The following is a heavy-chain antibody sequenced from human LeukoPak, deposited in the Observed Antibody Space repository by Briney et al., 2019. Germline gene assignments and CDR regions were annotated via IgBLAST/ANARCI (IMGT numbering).Heavy chain of an antibody. Sequence: GGSLRLSCAASGFPFSDFYMSWIRQAPGKGLEWISYISGSGDTIFYADSVKGRFTFSRDNAKNTLHLQMNSLRAEDTAVYYCARGDSRGYYYTSGFDPWGQGTLVTVSS. J-gene: IGHJ5*02. CDR3: ARGDSRGYYYTSGFDP. CDR1: GFPFSDFY. D-gene: IGHD3-22*01. CDR2: ISGSGDTI. V-gene: IGHV3-11*01.